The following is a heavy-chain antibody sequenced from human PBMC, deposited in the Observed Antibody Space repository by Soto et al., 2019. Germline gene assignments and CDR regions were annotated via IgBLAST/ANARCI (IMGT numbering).Heavy chain of an antibody. CDR1: GGSISSSSYY. V-gene: IGHV4-39*01. CDR2: IYYSGST. CDR3: ARLTAWGRFDWLPKNWFDP. Sequence: QLQLQESGPGLVKPSETLSLTCTVSGGSISSSSYYWGWIRQPPGKGLEWIGSIYYSGSTYYNPSLKSRVTISVDTSKNQFSLKLSSVTAADTAVYYCARLTAWGRFDWLPKNWFDPWGQGTLVTVSS. J-gene: IGHJ5*02. D-gene: IGHD3-9*01.